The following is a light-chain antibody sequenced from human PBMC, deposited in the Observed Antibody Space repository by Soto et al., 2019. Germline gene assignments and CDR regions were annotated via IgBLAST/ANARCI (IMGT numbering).Light chain of an antibody. CDR3: QQYGSSPPKT. Sequence: EIVLTQSPGTLSLSPGETATLSCRASQSITNSFLAWYQQKPGQAPRLLISGASSRATGIPDRFSGSGSGTDFTLTISRLAPEDFAVYYCQQYGSSPPKTFGQGTKLEI. J-gene: IGKJ2*01. CDR1: QSITNSF. CDR2: GAS. V-gene: IGKV3-20*01.